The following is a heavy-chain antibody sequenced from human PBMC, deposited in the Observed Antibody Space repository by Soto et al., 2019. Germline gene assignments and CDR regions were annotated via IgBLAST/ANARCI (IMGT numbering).Heavy chain of an antibody. V-gene: IGHV3-33*01. D-gene: IGHD3-10*01. CDR2: IWYDGSNK. CDR3: AREVHYYGSGRWSFDP. J-gene: IGHJ5*02. CDR1: GFTFSSYG. Sequence: QVQLVESGGGVVQPGRSLRLSCAASGFTFSSYGMHWVRQAPGKGLEWVAVIWYDGSNKYYADSVKGRFTISRDNSKNTVYLQMNSLRAEDTAVYYCAREVHYYGSGRWSFDPWGQGTLVTVSS.